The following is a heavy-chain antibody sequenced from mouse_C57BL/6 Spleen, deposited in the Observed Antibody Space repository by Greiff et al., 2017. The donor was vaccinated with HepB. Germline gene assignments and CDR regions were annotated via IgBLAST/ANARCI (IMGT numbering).Heavy chain of an antibody. V-gene: IGHV1-76*01. CDR2: IYPGSGNT. CDR3: AREGWLPLAMDY. J-gene: IGHJ4*01. D-gene: IGHD2-3*01. CDR1: GYTFTDYY. Sequence: QVHVKQSGAELVRPGASVKLSCKASGYTFTDYYINWVKQRPGQGLEWIARIYPGSGNTYYNEKFKGKATLTAEKSSSTAYMQLSSLTSEDSAVYFCAREGWLPLAMDYWGQGTSVTVSS.